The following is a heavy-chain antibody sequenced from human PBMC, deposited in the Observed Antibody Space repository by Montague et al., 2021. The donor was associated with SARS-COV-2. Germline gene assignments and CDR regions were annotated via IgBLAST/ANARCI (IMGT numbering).Heavy chain of an antibody. CDR2: INHDGST. D-gene: IGHD4-11*01. Sequence: SETLSLTCAVYGGSFSGNYWSWIRQPPGKGLEWIGEINHDGSTNXNPSLKSRVTMSVDTSKNQFSLKLSSVTAADTAVYYCARGLPVTTLFYYFGMDVWGQGTTVTVSS. CDR1: GGSFSGNY. J-gene: IGHJ6*02. V-gene: IGHV4-34*01. CDR3: ARGLPVTTLFYYFGMDV.